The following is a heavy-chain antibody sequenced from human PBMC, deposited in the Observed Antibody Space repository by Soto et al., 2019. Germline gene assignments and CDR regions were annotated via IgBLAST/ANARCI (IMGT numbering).Heavy chain of an antibody. J-gene: IGHJ4*02. CDR1: GGSISRYF. Sequence: SETLSLTCTVSGGSISRYFWSWIRQPPGKGLEWIGYISDSGSTNYHPSLRSRVTISVDTSKNQFTLKLRSVTAADTAVYYCARTVSGYYFDHWGQGSLVTVSS. D-gene: IGHD3-22*01. V-gene: IGHV4-59*01. CDR2: ISDSGST. CDR3: ARTVSGYYFDH.